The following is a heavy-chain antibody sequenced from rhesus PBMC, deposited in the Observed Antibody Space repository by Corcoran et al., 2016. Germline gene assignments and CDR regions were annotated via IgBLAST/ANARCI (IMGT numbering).Heavy chain of an antibody. Sequence: EVQLVESGGGLAKPGGSLRLSCAASGFSFSDYYMYWVRQAPGKGLEWVSGISYTGGSTYYADSVQGRFTSSRENAKNTLYLQMDSLRAEDTAVYYCARGDYSNYFDYWGQGVLVTVSS. CDR3: ARGDYSNYFDY. D-gene: IGHD4-29*01. J-gene: IGHJ4*01. CDR2: ISYTGGST. V-gene: IGHV3S18*01. CDR1: GFSFSDYY.